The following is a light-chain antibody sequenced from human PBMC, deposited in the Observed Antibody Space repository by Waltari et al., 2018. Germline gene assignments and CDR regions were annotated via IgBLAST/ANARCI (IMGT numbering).Light chain of an antibody. CDR3: MQGLHLPRT. CDR1: QTLLHSDGQTY. Sequence: DVVMTQTPLSLSVTPGQPASISCKSSQTLLHSDGQTYLYWFLQKPGQSAQLLIYAVSSWCSGVSTKFSGSGSGTDFTLKISRVEAEDVWIYYCMQGLHLPRTFGQGTKVEMK. V-gene: IGKV2-29*02. J-gene: IGKJ1*01. CDR2: AVS.